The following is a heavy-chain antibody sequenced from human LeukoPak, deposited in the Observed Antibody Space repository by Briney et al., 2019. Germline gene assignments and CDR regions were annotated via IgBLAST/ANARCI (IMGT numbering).Heavy chain of an antibody. J-gene: IGHJ4*02. V-gene: IGHV3-23*01. CDR3: VEHDYGVNVGLDY. CDR1: GFTFISYA. D-gene: IGHD4-23*01. CDR2: ISGSGGKT. Sequence: PGGSLRLSCAASGFTFISYAMSWVRQAPGKGLEWVSSISGSGGKTSYADSVKGRFTIARDNSKNTLYLQMNSLRAEDTAVYYCVEHDYGVNVGLDYWGQGTLVTVSS.